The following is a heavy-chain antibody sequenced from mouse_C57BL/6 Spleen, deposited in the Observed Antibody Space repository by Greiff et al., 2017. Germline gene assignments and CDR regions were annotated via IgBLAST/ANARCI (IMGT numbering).Heavy chain of an antibody. Sequence: EVKLEESGGGLVQPGGSLKLSCAASGFTFSDYYMYWVRQTPEKRLEWVAYISNGGGSTYYPDTVKGRFTISRDNAKNTLYLQMSRLKSEDTAMYYCARDGWFAYWGQGTLVTVSA. CDR3: ARDGWFAY. CDR2: ISNGGGST. J-gene: IGHJ3*01. CDR1: GFTFSDYY. V-gene: IGHV5-12*01.